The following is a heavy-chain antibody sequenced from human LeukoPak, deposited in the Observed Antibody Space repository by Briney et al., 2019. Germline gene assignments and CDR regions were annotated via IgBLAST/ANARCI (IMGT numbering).Heavy chain of an antibody. D-gene: IGHD6-6*01. V-gene: IGHV3-30*03. Sequence: GGSLRLSCAASGFTFSSYGMHWVRQAPGKGLEWVAVISYDGSNKYYADSVKGRFTISRDNSKNTLYLQMNSLRAEDTAVYYCAGVAARPSDYWAQGTLVTVSS. J-gene: IGHJ4*02. CDR3: AGVAARPSDY. CDR1: GFTFSSYG. CDR2: ISYDGSNK.